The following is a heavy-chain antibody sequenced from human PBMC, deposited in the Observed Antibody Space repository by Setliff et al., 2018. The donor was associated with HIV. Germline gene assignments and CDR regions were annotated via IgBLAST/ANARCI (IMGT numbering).Heavy chain of an antibody. J-gene: IGHJ3*02. V-gene: IGHV3-21*01. Sequence: LRLSCAASRFTFSYYNMYWLRQAPGEGLEWVSSISGNSDHIYYADSVKGRFTISRDNAKNSLYLQMNSLRAEDTALYYCARGYSTNWLAAFDIWGQGTMVTVSS. D-gene: IGHD6-13*01. CDR3: ARGYSTNWLAAFDI. CDR1: RFTFSYYN. CDR2: ISGNSDHI.